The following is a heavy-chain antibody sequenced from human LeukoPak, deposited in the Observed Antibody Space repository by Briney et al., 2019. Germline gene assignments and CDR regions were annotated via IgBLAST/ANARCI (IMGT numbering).Heavy chain of an antibody. Sequence: GGSLRLSCAAFGFTFSSYAMSWVRQAPGKGLEWVSLISDSGGSTYYADSVKGRFTISRDNSKNTLYLQMNSLRADDTAVYYCAKETRYCRGGSCYSAPFDYWGQGTLVTVSS. CDR1: GFTFSSYA. CDR3: AKETRYCRGGSCYSAPFDY. V-gene: IGHV3-23*01. J-gene: IGHJ4*02. CDR2: ISDSGGST. D-gene: IGHD2-15*01.